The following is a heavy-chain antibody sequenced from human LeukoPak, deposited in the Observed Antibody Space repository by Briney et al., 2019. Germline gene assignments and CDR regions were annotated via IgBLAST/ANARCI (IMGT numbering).Heavy chain of an antibody. J-gene: IGHJ6*03. CDR1: GFTFRSYG. CDR3: ARVGSDDYGDSKDIYYYYYMDV. V-gene: IGHV3-30*19. D-gene: IGHD4-17*01. Sequence: GGSLGLSCAASGFTFRSYGMHWVRQAPGKGLEWVAVISYDGSNKYYADSVKGRFTISRDNSKNTLYLQMNSLRAEDTAVYYCARVGSDDYGDSKDIYYYYYMDVWGKGTTVTVSS. CDR2: ISYDGSNK.